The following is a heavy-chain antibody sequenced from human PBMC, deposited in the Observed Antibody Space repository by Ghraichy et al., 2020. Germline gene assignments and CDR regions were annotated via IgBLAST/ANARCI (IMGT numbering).Heavy chain of an antibody. J-gene: IGHJ2*01. Sequence: SETLSLTCAVSGDSINSNNWWNWVRQPPGKGLEWIGEIYHSGTTKYNPSLKSRVTISVDNSKSQFSLNLTSVTAADAAVYYCTRDPGWTTAGFDLWGRGTLVTVSS. V-gene: IGHV4-4*02. CDR1: GDSINSNNW. D-gene: IGHD4-17*01. CDR2: IYHSGTT. CDR3: TRDPGWTTAGFDL.